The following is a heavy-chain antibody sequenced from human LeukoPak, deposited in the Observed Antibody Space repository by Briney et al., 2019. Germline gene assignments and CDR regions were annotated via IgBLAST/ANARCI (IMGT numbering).Heavy chain of an antibody. J-gene: IGHJ4*02. CDR2: INHSGST. CDR1: GGSFSGYY. CDR3: ARRVVVGGYFDY. V-gene: IGHV4-34*09. Sequence: SETLSLTCAVYGGSFSGYYWSWIRQPPGKGLEWIGEINHSGSTNYNPSLKSRVTISVDTSENQFSLKLSSVTAADTAVYYCARRVVVGGYFDYWGQGTLVTVSS. D-gene: IGHD2-15*01.